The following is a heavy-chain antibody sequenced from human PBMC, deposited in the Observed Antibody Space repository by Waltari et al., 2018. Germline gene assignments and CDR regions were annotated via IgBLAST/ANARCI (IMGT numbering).Heavy chain of an antibody. J-gene: IGHJ4*02. CDR3: ARLPTKYFDSLGWGFFDQ. D-gene: IGHD3-9*01. CDR2: RRNTGAT. CDR1: GDFPSDDH. V-gene: IGHV4-59*08. Sequence: HVQLQESGPGLVKPSETLSLTCSVPGDFPSDDHWTWIRQAPGKGLEWLAYRRNTGATKCTPSLESRVTLSADTSKKQFSLRLTSVTAADTAVYFCARLPTKYFDSLGWGFFDQWGQGILVTVSS.